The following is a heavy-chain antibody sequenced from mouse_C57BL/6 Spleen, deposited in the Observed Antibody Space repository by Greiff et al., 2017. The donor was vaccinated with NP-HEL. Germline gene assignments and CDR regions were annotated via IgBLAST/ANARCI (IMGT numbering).Heavy chain of an antibody. J-gene: IGHJ3*01. D-gene: IGHD2-2*01. CDR2: ISGGGGNT. CDR1: GFTFSSYT. Sequence: EVQGVESGGGLVKPGGSLKLSCAASGFTFSSYTMSWVRQTPEKRLEWVATISGGGGNTYYPDSVKGRFTIDRDNAKNTLYLQMSSLGSEDTALYYCASGLPGFAYWGQGTLVTVSA. V-gene: IGHV5-9*01. CDR3: ASGLPGFAY.